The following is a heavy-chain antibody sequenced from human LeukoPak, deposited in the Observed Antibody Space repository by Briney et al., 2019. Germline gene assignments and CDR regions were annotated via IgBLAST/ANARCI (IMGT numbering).Heavy chain of an antibody. D-gene: IGHD6-6*01. V-gene: IGHV3-33*01. CDR3: ARDRIAARSGYYYYGMDV. J-gene: IGHJ6*02. Sequence: GGSLRLSCAASGFTFSSYGMNWVRQAPGKGLEWVAVIWYDGSNKYYADSVKGRFTISRDNSKNTLYLQMNSLRAEDTAVYYCARDRIAARSGYYYYGMDVWGQGTTVTVSS. CDR2: IWYDGSNK. CDR1: GFTFSSYG.